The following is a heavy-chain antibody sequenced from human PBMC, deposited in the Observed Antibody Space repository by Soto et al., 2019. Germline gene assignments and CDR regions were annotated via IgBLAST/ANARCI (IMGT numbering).Heavy chain of an antibody. CDR1: GFTFSSYW. Sequence: GGSLRLSCAASGFTFSSYWMSWVRQAPGKGLEWVANIKQDGSEKYYVESVKGRFTISRDNAKNSLYLQMNSLRAEDTAVYYCARDLGYCSSTSCYGMDVWGQGTTVTVSS. CDR2: IKQDGSEK. CDR3: ARDLGYCSSTSCYGMDV. D-gene: IGHD2-2*01. V-gene: IGHV3-7*01. J-gene: IGHJ6*02.